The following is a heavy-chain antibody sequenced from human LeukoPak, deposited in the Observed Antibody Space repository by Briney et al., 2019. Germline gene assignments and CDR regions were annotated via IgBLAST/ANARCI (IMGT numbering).Heavy chain of an antibody. Sequence: SETLSLTCTVSGGSISSYYWSWIRQPPGKGLEWIGYIYYSGSTNYNPSLKSRVTISVDTSKNQFSLKLSSVTAADTAVYYCAGRLGVVVPAATGMDVWGQGTRSPSP. CDR2: IYYSGST. CDR3: AGRLGVVVPAATGMDV. D-gene: IGHD2-2*01. V-gene: IGHV4-59*08. CDR1: GGSISSYY. J-gene: IGHJ6*02.